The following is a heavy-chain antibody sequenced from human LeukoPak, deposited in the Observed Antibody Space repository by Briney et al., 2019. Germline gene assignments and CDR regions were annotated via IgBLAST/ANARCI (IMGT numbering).Heavy chain of an antibody. CDR2: IIPSGGST. Sequence: IXXVRQAPGQGXXWMGIIIPSGGSTTYAQNFQGRVTMTRDMXXSXXYLELSSLRSEDTAMYYCAXXXXXXPXFDYXGXXXXVTVS. J-gene: IGHJ4*01. V-gene: IGHV1-46*01. CDR3: AXXXXXXPXFDY.